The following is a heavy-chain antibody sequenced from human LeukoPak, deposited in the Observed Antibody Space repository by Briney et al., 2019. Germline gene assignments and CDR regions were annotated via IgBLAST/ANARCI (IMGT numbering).Heavy chain of an antibody. V-gene: IGHV3-23*01. J-gene: IGHJ6*03. CDR2: ISGSGGST. CDR1: GFTFSSYA. CDR3: AISRPYYDFWSGYYNEDYYYYMDV. Sequence: GGSLRPSCAASGFTFSSYAMSWVRQAPGKGLEWVSAISGSGGSTYYADSVKGRFTISRGNSKNTLYLQMNSLRAEDTAVYYCAISRPYYDFWSGYYNEDYYYYMDVWGKGTTVTVSS. D-gene: IGHD3-3*01.